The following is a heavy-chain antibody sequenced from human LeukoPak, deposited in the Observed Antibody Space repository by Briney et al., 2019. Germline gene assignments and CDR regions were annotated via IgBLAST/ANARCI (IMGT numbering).Heavy chain of an antibody. CDR3: AREGPRGNSQFDY. CDR2: MWYDGSNK. V-gene: IGHV3-33*01. CDR1: GFTFSNYG. J-gene: IGHJ4*02. D-gene: IGHD2/OR15-2a*01. Sequence: GGSLRLSCAASGFTFSNYGMHWVRQAPGKGLEWVALMWYDGSNKYYTDSVKGRLTISRDNSKNTLYLQMNSLRAEDTAVYYCAREGPRGNSQFDYWGQGTLVTVSS.